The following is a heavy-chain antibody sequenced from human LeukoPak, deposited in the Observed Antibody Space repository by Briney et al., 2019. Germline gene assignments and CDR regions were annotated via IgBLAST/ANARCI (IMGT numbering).Heavy chain of an antibody. CDR1: GFTFDDYA. D-gene: IGHD3-10*01. CDR2: ISWNSGSI. J-gene: IGHJ4*02. CDR3: AKAHPDYYGSGSQAFDY. Sequence: GRSLRLSCAASGFTFDDYAMHWVRQAPGKGLEWVSGISWNSGSIGYADSVKGRFTISRDNAKNSLYLQMNSLRAEDTALYYCAKAHPDYYGSGSQAFDYWGQGTLVTVSS. V-gene: IGHV3-9*01.